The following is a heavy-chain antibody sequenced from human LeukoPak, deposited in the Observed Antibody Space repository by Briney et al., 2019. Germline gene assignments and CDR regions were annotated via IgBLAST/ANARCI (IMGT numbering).Heavy chain of an antibody. J-gene: IGHJ4*02. CDR2: ISAYNGNT. Sequence: GASVKVSCKTSGYTFSSFGITWVRQAPGQGLEWMGWISAYNGNTNYVEKLRGRVTMTTDRSTATAYMELRSLTSDDTAMYYCARDLFYDTVGGSYRPLDYWGQGTPITVSS. D-gene: IGHD3-16*02. CDR3: ARDLFYDTVGGSYRPLDY. CDR1: GYTFSSFG. V-gene: IGHV1-18*01.